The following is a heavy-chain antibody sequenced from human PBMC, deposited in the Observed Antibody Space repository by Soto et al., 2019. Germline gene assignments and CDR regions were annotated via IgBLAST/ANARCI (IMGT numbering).Heavy chain of an antibody. V-gene: IGHV1-69*01. D-gene: IGHD3-3*01. CDR2: IIPIFGTA. CDR3: ARDRRATIFGVVYYYGMDV. Sequence: QVQLVQSGAEVKKPGSSVKVSCKASGGTFSSYAISWVRQAPGQGLEWMGGIIPIFGTANYAQKFQGRVTIPADESTSTAYMELSSLRSEDTAVYYCARDRRATIFGVVYYYGMDVWGQGTTVTVSS. J-gene: IGHJ6*02. CDR1: GGTFSSYA.